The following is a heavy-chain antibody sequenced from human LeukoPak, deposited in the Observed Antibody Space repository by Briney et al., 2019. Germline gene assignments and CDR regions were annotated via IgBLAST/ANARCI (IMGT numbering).Heavy chain of an antibody. D-gene: IGHD5-12*01. CDR2: TYYSGRT. J-gene: IGHJ4*02. Sequence: SETLSLTCTVSGGSISSYYWSWIRNPPGKGLEWIGYTYYSGRTNYNPSLKSRVTISVDTSKNQFSLKLSSVTAADTAVYYCARDSGAYDGNFDYWGQGTLVTVSS. CDR3: ARDSGAYDGNFDY. V-gene: IGHV4-59*01. CDR1: GGSISSYY.